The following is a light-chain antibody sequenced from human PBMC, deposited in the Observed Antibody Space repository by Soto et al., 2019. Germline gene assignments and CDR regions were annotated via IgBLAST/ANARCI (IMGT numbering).Light chain of an antibody. CDR1: SSDVGAYNY. CDR3: SSYTSSSTLG. V-gene: IGLV2-14*03. Sequence: QSALTQPASVSGSPGQSITISCTGTSSDVGAYNYVSWYQHHPGKAPKLMIYDVSNRPSGVSNRFSGSKSGNTASLTISGLQAEDEADYYCSSYTSSSTLGFGGGTKLTVL. J-gene: IGLJ2*01. CDR2: DVS.